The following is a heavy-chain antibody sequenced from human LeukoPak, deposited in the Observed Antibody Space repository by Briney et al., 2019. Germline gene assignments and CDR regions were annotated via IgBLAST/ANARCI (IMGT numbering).Heavy chain of an antibody. V-gene: IGHV4-39*07. D-gene: IGHD5-12*01. CDR3: ARDGRSGYEDL. CDR2: IYYSGST. Sequence: SETLSLTCTVSGGSISSSSYYWGWIRQPPGKGLEWIGSIYYSGSTYYNPSLKSRVTISIDTSKNQFSLKLTSVTAADTAIYYCARDGRSGYEDLWGPGTLVTVSS. J-gene: IGHJ5*02. CDR1: GGSISSSSYY.